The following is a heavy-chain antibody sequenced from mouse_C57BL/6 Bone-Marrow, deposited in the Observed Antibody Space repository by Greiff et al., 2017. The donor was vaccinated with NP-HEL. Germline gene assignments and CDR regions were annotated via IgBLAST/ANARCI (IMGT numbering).Heavy chain of an antibody. J-gene: IGHJ4*01. CDR3: ARCYYGNYEDYYAMDY. V-gene: IGHV1-54*01. Sequence: VQLVESGAELVRPGTSVKVSCKASGYAFTNYLIEWVKQRPGQGLEWIGVINPGSGGTNYNEKFKGKATLTADKSSSTAYMQLSSLTSEDSAVYFCARCYYGNYEDYYAMDYWGQGTSVTVSS. CDR2: INPGSGGT. D-gene: IGHD2-1*01. CDR1: GYAFTNYL.